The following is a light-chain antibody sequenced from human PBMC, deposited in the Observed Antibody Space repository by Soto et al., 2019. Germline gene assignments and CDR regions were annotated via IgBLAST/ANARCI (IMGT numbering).Light chain of an antibody. J-gene: IGKJ1*01. CDR2: DTS. Sequence: IVLTQSPGTLSLSPGERATLSCRASQSVSSNCLAWYQQKPGQAPRLLMYDTSTRATGIPDRFTGSGSGTDFTLTISRLEPEDFAVYHCQQYGSTPWTFGQGTKVEIK. CDR3: QQYGSTPWT. CDR1: QSVSSNC. V-gene: IGKV3-20*01.